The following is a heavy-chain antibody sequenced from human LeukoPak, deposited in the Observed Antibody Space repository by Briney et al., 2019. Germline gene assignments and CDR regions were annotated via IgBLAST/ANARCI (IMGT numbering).Heavy chain of an antibody. D-gene: IGHD6-13*01. CDR1: GFSLSNYA. CDR2: ISGSSAAI. V-gene: IGHV3-48*01. Sequence: GGSLRLSCAASGFSLSNYAMNWVRQAPGKGLEWVSYISGSSAAIYYADSVEGRFTISRVKAKNSLYLQMNSLRAEDTAVYYCARDPSRGYNYYSYMDVWGKGTTVTVSS. J-gene: IGHJ6*03. CDR3: ARDPSRGYNYYSYMDV.